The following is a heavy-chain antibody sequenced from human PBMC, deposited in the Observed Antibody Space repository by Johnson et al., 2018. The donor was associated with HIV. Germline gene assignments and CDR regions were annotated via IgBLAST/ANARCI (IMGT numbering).Heavy chain of an antibody. J-gene: IGHJ3*02. Sequence: VQLVESGGGVVQPGRSLRLSCAASGFTFSSYDMHWVRQATGKGLEWVSAIGTAGDTYYPGSVKGRFTISRENAKNSLYLQMNSLRAGDTAVYYCARDGGMTTVTRGAFDIWGQGTMVTVSS. V-gene: IGHV3-13*01. CDR2: IGTAGDT. CDR3: ARDGGMTTVTRGAFDI. D-gene: IGHD4-17*01. CDR1: GFTFSSYD.